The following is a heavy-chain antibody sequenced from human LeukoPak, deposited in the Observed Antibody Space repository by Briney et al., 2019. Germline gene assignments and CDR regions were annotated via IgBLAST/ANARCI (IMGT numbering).Heavy chain of an antibody. CDR1: GFTVSSNY. V-gene: IGHV3-66*02. D-gene: IGHD5-24*01. J-gene: IGHJ3*02. Sequence: GGSLRLSCAASGFTVSSNYMSWVRQAPGKGLEWVSVIYSGGSTYYADSVKGRFTVSRDNSKNTLYLQRKTLRAEDTAVYYCARTGDGYNLDAFDIWGQGTMVTVSS. CDR2: IYSGGST. CDR3: ARTGDGYNLDAFDI.